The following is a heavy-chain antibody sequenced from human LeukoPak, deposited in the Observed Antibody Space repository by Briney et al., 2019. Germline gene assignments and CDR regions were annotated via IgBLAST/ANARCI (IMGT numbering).Heavy chain of an antibody. CDR2: ISYDGSNK. CDR1: GFTFSSYA. D-gene: IGHD6-19*01. Sequence: GGSLRLSWAASGFTFSSYAMHWVRQAPGKGREWVAVISYDGSNKYYADSVKGRFTNSRDNSKNTLYLQMNSLRAEDTAVYYCARGGWYEDYYYGMDVWGQGTTVTVSS. J-gene: IGHJ6*02. V-gene: IGHV3-30-3*01. CDR3: ARGGWYEDYYYGMDV.